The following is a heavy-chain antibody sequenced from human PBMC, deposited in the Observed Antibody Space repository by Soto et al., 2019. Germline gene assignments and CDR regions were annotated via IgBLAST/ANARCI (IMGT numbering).Heavy chain of an antibody. V-gene: IGHV4-59*08. CDR2: FSYSGTT. CDR1: GDSISSYY. J-gene: IGHJ6*02. D-gene: IGHD2-21*01. CDR3: GRHLFSDV. Sequence: QVQLQESGPGLVKPSETLSLTCSVSGDSISSYYWNWIRQPPGKGLEWIGYFSYSGTTNYNPSLKSRITISADTFKNQFFLKLSSVTAADTAVYYCGRHLFSDVWGQGTTVTVSS.